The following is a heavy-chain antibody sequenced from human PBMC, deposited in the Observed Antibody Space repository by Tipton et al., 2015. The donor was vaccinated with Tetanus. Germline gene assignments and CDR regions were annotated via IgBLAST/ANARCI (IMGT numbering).Heavy chain of an antibody. V-gene: IGHV4-31*03. Sequence: TLSLTCTVSGGSISSGGYYWSWIRQRPGKGLEWIGDIYSSGSTYSNPSLKGRVTISIDTSKNQFSLKLNSLTAADTAVYYCARDQARGARGWNYFDYWGQGSLVTVSS. CDR3: ARDQARGARGWNYFDY. J-gene: IGHJ4*02. D-gene: IGHD1-26*01. CDR1: GGSISSGGYY. CDR2: IYSSGST.